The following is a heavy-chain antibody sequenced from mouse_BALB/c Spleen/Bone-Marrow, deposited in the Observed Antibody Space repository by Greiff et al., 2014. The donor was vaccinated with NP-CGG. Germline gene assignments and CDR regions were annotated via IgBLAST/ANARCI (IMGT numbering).Heavy chain of an antibody. J-gene: IGHJ3*01. V-gene: IGHV14-3*02. CDR2: IDPANGNT. CDR1: GFNIKDTY. CDR3: ARNYGYGKSFAY. D-gene: IGHD2-2*01. Sequence: ESGAELVKPGASVKLSCTASGFNIKDTYMHWVKQRPEQGLEWIGRIDPANGNTKYDPKFQGKATITADTSSNTAYLQLSSLISEDTAVYYCARNYGYGKSFAYWGQGTLVTVSA.